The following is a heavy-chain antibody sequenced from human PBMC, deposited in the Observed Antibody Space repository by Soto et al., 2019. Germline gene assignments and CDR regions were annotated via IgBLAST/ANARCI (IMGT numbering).Heavy chain of an antibody. D-gene: IGHD5-18*01. CDR1: GFTFNTYW. CDR3: VRDWNEDTSTWGDV. CDR2: IKKDGSDR. V-gene: IGHV3-7*01. J-gene: IGHJ6*02. Sequence: EVQLVESGGGLVQPGGSLRLSCAASGFTFNTYWMTWVRQAPGQGLEWVANIKKDGSDRFYVGSVKGRFTITRDNAKNSLYLQMNSLRAEDTAVYYCVRDWNEDTSTWGDVWGLGTTVIVSS.